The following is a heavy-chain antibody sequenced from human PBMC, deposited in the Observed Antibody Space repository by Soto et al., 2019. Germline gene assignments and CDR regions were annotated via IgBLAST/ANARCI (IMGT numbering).Heavy chain of an antibody. J-gene: IGHJ6*02. D-gene: IGHD3-10*01. CDR2: ISYDGDNK. CDR1: GFIFNNYG. Sequence: QTGGSLRLSCAASGFIFNNYGMHWVRQAPGKGLEWVAVISYDGDNKYYADSVKGRFTISRDNSKNTLYLQMNSLRADDTAVYYCAKDIALVRGVIIDLDVWGQGTTVTVSS. V-gene: IGHV3-30*18. CDR3: AKDIALVRGVIIDLDV.